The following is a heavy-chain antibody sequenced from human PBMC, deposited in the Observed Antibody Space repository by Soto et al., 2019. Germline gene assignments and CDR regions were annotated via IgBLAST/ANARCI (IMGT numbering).Heavy chain of an antibody. CDR1: GGSISSYY. D-gene: IGHD4-17*01. J-gene: IGHJ4*02. V-gene: IGHV4-59*01. CDR2: IYYRGST. Sequence: PSETLSLTCTVSGGSISSYYWSWIRQPPGKGLEWIGYIYYRGSTNYNPSLKSRVTISLDTSKNQFSLKLSSVTAADTAVYYCAREHYSGDYFFDYWGQGALVTVSS. CDR3: AREHYSGDYFFDY.